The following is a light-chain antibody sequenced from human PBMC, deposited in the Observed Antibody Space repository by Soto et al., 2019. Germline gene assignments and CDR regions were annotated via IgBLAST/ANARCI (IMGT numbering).Light chain of an antibody. J-gene: IGKJ1*01. CDR3: QQYNNWPPWT. CDR1: QNINTN. V-gene: IGKV3-15*01. CDR2: SAS. Sequence: ETVMTQSPATLSVPLGEGATLPCRASQNINTNLAWYQCKPGQAPRLLIYSASIRAAGIPARFSGSGSGTEFTLTISSLQSEDFAVYYCQQYNNWPPWTFGQGTKVDIK.